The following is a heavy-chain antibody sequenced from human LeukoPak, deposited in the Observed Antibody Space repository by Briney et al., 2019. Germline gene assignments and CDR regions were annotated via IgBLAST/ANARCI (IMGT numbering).Heavy chain of an antibody. D-gene: IGHD2-21*01. V-gene: IGHV1-2*02. CDR1: GGTFSSYA. CDR3: ARDVVDY. J-gene: IGHJ4*02. Sequence: GASVKVSCKASGGTFSSYAISWVRQAPGQGLEWMGWINPNSGGTNYAQKFQGRVTMTRDTSISTAYMELSRLRSDDTAVYYCARDVVDYWGQGTLVTVSS. CDR2: INPNSGGT.